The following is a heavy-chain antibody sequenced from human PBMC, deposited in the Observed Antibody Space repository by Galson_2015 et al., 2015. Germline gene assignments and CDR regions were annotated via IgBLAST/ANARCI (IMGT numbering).Heavy chain of an antibody. Sequence: SVKVSCKASGYTFTSYDINWVRQATGQGLEWMGWMNPNSGNTGYAQKFQGRVTMTRNTSISTAYMELSSLRSEDTAVYYCARGIKLIRSLGYCSSTSCYYYYYMDVWGKGTTVTVSS. V-gene: IGHV1-8*01. CDR1: GYTFTSYD. D-gene: IGHD2-2*01. CDR3: ARGIKLIRSLGYCSSTSCYYYYYMDV. CDR2: MNPNSGNT. J-gene: IGHJ6*03.